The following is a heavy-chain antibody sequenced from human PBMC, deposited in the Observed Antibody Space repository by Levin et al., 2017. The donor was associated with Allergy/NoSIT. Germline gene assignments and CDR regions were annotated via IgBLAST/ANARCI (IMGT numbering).Heavy chain of an antibody. D-gene: IGHD3-10*01. CDR1: GFTFSSYA. Sequence: QRGESLKISCAASGFTFSSYAMHWVRQAPGKGLEWVAVISYDGSNKYYADSVKGRFTISRDNSKNTLYLQMNSLRAEDTAVYYCARATDYYGSGSYYPWGQGTLVTVSS. CDR2: ISYDGSNK. CDR3: ARATDYYGSGSYYP. V-gene: IGHV3-30-3*01. J-gene: IGHJ5*02.